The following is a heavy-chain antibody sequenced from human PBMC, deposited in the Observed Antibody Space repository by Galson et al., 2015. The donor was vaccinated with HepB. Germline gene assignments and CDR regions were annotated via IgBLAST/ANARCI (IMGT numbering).Heavy chain of an antibody. V-gene: IGHV1-69*13. J-gene: IGHJ4*02. CDR3: ARERTPMAVAGAPPPPHYIDY. Sequence: SVKVSCKASGYTFTTYDVNWVRQAPGQGLEWMGGIIPVFGTTDYAQKFQGRVTITADESTSTAYLELNSLRSEDTAVYFCARERTPMAVAGAPPPPHYIDYWGQGTLVTVSS. CDR1: GYTFTTYD. D-gene: IGHD6-19*01. CDR2: IIPVFGTT.